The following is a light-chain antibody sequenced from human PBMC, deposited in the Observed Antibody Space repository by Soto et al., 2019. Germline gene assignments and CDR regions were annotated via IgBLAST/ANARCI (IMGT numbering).Light chain of an antibody. CDR2: EVS. CDR3: SSYAGGNNLV. CDR1: SSDVGGYNF. V-gene: IGLV2-8*01. Sequence: QSALTQPPSASGSPGQSVTISCTGTSSDVGGYNFVSWYQQHQGKAPKLMIYEVSKRPSGVPDRFSGSKSGNTASLTVSGLQAEDEADYYCSSYAGGNNLVFGGGTKLTVL. J-gene: IGLJ2*01.